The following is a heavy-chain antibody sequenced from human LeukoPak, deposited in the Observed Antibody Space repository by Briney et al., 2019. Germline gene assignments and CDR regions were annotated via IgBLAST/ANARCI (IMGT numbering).Heavy chain of an antibody. D-gene: IGHD3-10*01. CDR1: GGSISSSSYY. Sequence: ETLSLTCTVSGGSISSSSYYWGWIRQPPGKGLEWIGSIYYSGSTYYNPSLKSRVTISVDTSKNQFSLKLSSVTAADTAVYYCARIGLGETPDDYWGQGTLVTVSS. CDR3: ARIGLGETPDDY. CDR2: IYYSGST. J-gene: IGHJ4*02. V-gene: IGHV4-39*07.